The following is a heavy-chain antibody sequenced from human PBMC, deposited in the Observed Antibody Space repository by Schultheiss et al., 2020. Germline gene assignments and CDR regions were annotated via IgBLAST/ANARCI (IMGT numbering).Heavy chain of an antibody. Sequence: SETLSLTCTVSGGSISSSSYYWSWIRQPAGKGLEWIGRIYTSGSTNYNPSLKSRVTISVDTSKNQFSLKLSSVTAADTAVYYCARRKIHSSGWTYYFDYWGQGTLVTVSS. CDR1: GGSISSSSYY. CDR2: IYTSGST. J-gene: IGHJ4*02. CDR3: ARRKIHSSGWTYYFDY. V-gene: IGHV4-61*02. D-gene: IGHD6-19*01.